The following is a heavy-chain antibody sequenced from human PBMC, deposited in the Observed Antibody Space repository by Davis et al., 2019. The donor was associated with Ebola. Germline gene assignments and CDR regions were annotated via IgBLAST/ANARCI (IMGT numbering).Heavy chain of an antibody. CDR3: ARQLMIPFGGVIVS. CDR1: GGSFSSYY. D-gene: IGHD3-16*02. J-gene: IGHJ4*02. Sequence: SETLSLTCAVYGGSFSSYYWGWIRQPPGKGLEWIGSIYYSGSTYYNPSLKSRVTISVDTSKNQFSLKLSSVTAADTAVYYCARQLMIPFGGVIVSWGQGTLVTVSS. V-gene: IGHV4-39*01. CDR2: IYYSGST.